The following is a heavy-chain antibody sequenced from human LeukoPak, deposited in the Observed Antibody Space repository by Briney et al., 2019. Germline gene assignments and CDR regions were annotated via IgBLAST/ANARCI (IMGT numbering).Heavy chain of an antibody. CDR2: IRRKAYGGTA. CDR3: TRGRRIVVPDATPPYFDY. D-gene: IGHD2-2*01. Sequence: QSGRSLRLSCTASGFTFCDYAMSWVRQAPGKGLEWVGFIRRKAYGGTAEYAASVKGRFAISRDDSKTIAYLQMNSLKTEDTAVYYCTRGRRIVVPDATPPYFDYWGQGTLVTVSS. CDR1: GFTFCDYA. J-gene: IGHJ4*02. V-gene: IGHV3-49*04.